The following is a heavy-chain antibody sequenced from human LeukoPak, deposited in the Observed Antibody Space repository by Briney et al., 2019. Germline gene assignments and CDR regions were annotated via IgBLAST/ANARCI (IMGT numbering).Heavy chain of an antibody. CDR1: GYSISSGYY. Sequence: SETLSLTCTVSGYSISSGYYWGWIRQPPGKGLEWIGSIYRSGSTSWIGSIYQSGTTSYNPSLGSRVTVSVDTSKNQFFLKLTSVVPTDTAMYYCASGWDSLYYYYMDVWGKGATVTVSS. J-gene: IGHJ6*03. CDR2: IYRSGSTSWIGSIYQSGTT. D-gene: IGHD1-26*01. CDR3: ASGWDSLYYYYMDV. V-gene: IGHV4-38-2*02.